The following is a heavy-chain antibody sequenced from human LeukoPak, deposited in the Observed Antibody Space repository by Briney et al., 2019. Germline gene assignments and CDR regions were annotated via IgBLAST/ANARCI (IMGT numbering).Heavy chain of an antibody. Sequence: ASVKVSCKASGYTFTSYYMHWVRQAPGQGLEWMGIINPSGDSTSYAQKFQGRVTMTRDTSTSTVYMELSSLRSEDTAVYYCARDPGSSGWPDAFDIWGQGTMVTVSS. CDR3: ARDPGSSGWPDAFDI. V-gene: IGHV1-46*01. D-gene: IGHD6-19*01. J-gene: IGHJ3*02. CDR2: INPSGDST. CDR1: GYTFTSYY.